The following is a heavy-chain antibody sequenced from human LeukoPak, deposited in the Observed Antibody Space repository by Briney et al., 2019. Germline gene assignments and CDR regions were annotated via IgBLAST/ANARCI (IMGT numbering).Heavy chain of an antibody. Sequence: GGSLRLSCAASGFTFSNAWMSWVRQAPGKGLEWVGRIKSKTDGGTTDYAAPVKGRFTISRDDSKNTLYLQMNSLKTEDTAVYYCTTDWYYYDSSGFIAFDIWGQGTMVTVSS. D-gene: IGHD3-22*01. J-gene: IGHJ3*02. CDR2: IKSKTDGGTT. CDR3: TTDWYYYDSSGFIAFDI. CDR1: GFTFSNAW. V-gene: IGHV3-15*01.